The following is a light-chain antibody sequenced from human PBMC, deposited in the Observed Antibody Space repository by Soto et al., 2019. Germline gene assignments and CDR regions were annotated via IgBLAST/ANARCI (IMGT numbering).Light chain of an antibody. CDR3: QQYGNPPYT. Sequence: EIGLTQSPGTLSLSPGERATLSCRASQSVSSSYLAWYQQKAGQAPRLLIYGPSSRAAGIPDRFSGSGSGTDFTLTISRLECEDFAVYYCQQYGNPPYTFGQGTKLEIK. CDR2: GPS. V-gene: IGKV3-20*01. CDR1: QSVSSSY. J-gene: IGKJ2*01.